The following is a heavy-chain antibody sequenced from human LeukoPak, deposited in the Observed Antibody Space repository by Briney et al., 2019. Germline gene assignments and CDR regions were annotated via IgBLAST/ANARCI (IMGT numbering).Heavy chain of an antibody. CDR2: INHSGST. CDR3: ARGLVLWFGLFDY. CDR1: GGSFSRYY. Sequence: PSETLSLTCAVYGGSFSRYYWSWIRQPPGKGLEGIGEINHSGSTNYNPSLKSRVTISVDTSKNQFSLKQSSVTPADTAVYYCARGLVLWFGLFDYWGQGTLVTVSS. J-gene: IGHJ4*02. D-gene: IGHD3-10*01. V-gene: IGHV4-34*01.